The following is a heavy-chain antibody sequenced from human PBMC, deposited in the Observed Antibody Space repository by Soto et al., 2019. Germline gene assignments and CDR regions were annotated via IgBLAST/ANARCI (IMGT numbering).Heavy chain of an antibody. CDR3: AKDWLVTTVTTDDPYYYYYGMDV. Sequence: EVQLLESGGGLVQPGGSLRLSCAASGFTFSSYAMSWVRQAPGKGLEWVSAISGSGGSTYYADSVKGRFTISRDNSKNTLYLQMNSLRAEDTAVYYCAKDWLVTTVTTDDPYYYYYGMDVWGQGTTVTVSS. V-gene: IGHV3-23*01. J-gene: IGHJ6*02. CDR2: ISGSGGST. D-gene: IGHD4-17*01. CDR1: GFTFSSYA.